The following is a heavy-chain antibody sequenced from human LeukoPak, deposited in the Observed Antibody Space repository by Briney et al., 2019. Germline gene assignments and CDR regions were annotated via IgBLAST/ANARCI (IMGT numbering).Heavy chain of an antibody. J-gene: IGHJ5*02. V-gene: IGHV4-59*01. CDR3: ARVHYYDSSGYYLNWFDP. D-gene: IGHD3-22*01. Sequence: SETLSLTCTVSGGSISSYYWSWIRQPPGKGLEWIGYIYYSGSTNYNPSLKSRVTISVDTSKNQFSLKLSSVTAADTAVYYCARVHYYDSSGYYLNWFDPWGQGTLVTVSS. CDR2: IYYSGST. CDR1: GGSISSYY.